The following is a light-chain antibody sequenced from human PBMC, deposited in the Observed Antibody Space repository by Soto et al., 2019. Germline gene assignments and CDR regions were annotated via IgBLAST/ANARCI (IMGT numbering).Light chain of an antibody. V-gene: IGKV1-27*01. Sequence: DIQMTQSPSSLSASVGDRVTISCRASQVINNYLAWYQQRPGKGPKLLIYCASTLQAGVPSRFSGSGSGTDFILTTRSRQPEDVATYYCQQYNSASPLTFGHGTKVHV. CDR1: QVINNY. CDR3: QQYNSASPLT. CDR2: CAS. J-gene: IGKJ3*01.